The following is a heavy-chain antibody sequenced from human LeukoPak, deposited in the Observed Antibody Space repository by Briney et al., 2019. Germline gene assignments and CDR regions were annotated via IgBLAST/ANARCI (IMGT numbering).Heavy chain of an antibody. CDR1: GGSISSYY. J-gene: IGHJ6*03. CDR2: IYYSGRT. V-gene: IGHV4-59*01. Sequence: PSETLSLTCTVSGGSISSYYSSWIRQPPGKGLEWLGDIYYSGRTSYNPSFKSRVTISVDTSRDQFSLKLSSVTAADTAVYYCAREAGYQLLLGGFYYMDVWGKGTTVTVSS. CDR3: AREAGYQLLLGGFYYMDV. D-gene: IGHD2-2*01.